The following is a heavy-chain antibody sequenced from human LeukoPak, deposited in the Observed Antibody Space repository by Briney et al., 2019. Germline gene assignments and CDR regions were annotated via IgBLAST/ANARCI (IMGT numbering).Heavy chain of an antibody. Sequence: ASVKVSCKASGFTFTAYHMHWVRQAPGQGLEWMGWINPNSGGTNYAQKFQGRVTMTRDTSISTAYMELSGLRFDDTAVYFCARVGGDSGRGWDPADYWGQGTLATVSS. CDR1: GFTFTAYH. CDR2: INPNSGGT. V-gene: IGHV1-2*02. CDR3: ARVGGDSGRGWDPADY. D-gene: IGHD4-17*01. J-gene: IGHJ4*02.